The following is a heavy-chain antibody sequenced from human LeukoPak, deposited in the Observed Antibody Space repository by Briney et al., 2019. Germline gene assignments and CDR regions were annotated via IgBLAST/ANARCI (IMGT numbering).Heavy chain of an antibody. CDR2: ILTGGSA. Sequence: PSETLSLTCTVSGYSISSGYYWSWIRQPAGKGLEWLGRILTGGSATYNPSLESRLTISVDTSKSQFSLRLNSVTVADTAVYYCARILTKFSHGFDIWGQGTAVTVSS. V-gene: IGHV4-61*02. CDR1: GYSISSGYY. CDR3: ARILTKFSHGFDI. D-gene: IGHD4-11*01. J-gene: IGHJ3*02.